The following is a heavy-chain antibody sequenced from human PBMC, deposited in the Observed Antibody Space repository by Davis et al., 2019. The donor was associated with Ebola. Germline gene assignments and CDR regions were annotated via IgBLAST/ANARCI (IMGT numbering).Heavy chain of an antibody. Sequence: GGSLRLSCAASGFTFSDYPMTWIRQSSGKGPEWVSTIGVNAVETFYADSVKGRFTISRDNSKNTVYLQMNSLRDEDTAVYFCGPTGRLTYGIDVWGQGTTVTVSS. J-gene: IGHJ6*02. CDR2: IGVNAVET. CDR1: GFTFSDYP. D-gene: IGHD1-26*01. CDR3: GPTGRLTYGIDV. V-gene: IGHV3-23*01.